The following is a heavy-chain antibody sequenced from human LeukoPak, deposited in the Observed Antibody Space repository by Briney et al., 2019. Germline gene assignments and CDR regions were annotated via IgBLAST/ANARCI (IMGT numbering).Heavy chain of an antibody. CDR3: ARTTIQLWLPFNWFDP. V-gene: IGHV1-18*01. D-gene: IGHD5-18*01. J-gene: IGHJ5*02. Sequence: ASVKVSCKASGYTFTSYGISWVRQAPGQGLEWMGWISAYNGNTNYAQKLQGRVTMTTDTSTSTAYMELRSLRSDDTAVYYCARTTIQLWLPFNWFDPWGQGTLVTVSS. CDR2: ISAYNGNT. CDR1: GYTFTSYG.